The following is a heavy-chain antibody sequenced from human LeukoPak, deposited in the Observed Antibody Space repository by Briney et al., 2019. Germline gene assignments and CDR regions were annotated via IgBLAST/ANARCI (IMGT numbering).Heavy chain of an antibody. CDR1: GFTFSSYA. V-gene: IGHV3-23*01. J-gene: IGHJ5*02. CDR2: IGGSGATT. CDR3: AKDLPLNRGDNGWFDP. D-gene: IGHD4-17*01. Sequence: PGGSLRLSCAASGFTFSSYAMSWVRQAPGKGLEWVSSIGGSGATTFYADSVKGRFTISRDNSNNTLNLQMNSLRADDTAVYYCAKDLPLNRGDNGWFDPWGQGTLVTVSS.